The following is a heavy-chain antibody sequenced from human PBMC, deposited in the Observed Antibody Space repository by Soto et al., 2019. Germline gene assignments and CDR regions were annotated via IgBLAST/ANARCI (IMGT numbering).Heavy chain of an antibody. V-gene: IGHV1-18*01. CDR3: ARDPPQYYDLLTADY. CDR1: GYTFTSYG. J-gene: IGHJ4*02. CDR2: ISAYNGNT. Sequence: GASVKVSCKASGYTFTSYGISWVRQAPGQGLEWMGWISAYNGNTNYAQKLQGRVTMTTDTSTSTADMELRSLRSDDTAVYYCARDPPQYYDLLTADYWGQGTLVTVSS. D-gene: IGHD3-9*01.